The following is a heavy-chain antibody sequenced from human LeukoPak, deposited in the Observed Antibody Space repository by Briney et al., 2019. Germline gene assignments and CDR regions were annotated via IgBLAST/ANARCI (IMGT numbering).Heavy chain of an antibody. CDR3: ARENDFWSGYYSPAFGP. CDR1: GFPFSSYW. Sequence: PGGSLRLSCVVPGFPFSSYWMTWVRQAPGKGLEWVANIKEDGTEKYYVDSVRGRFTISRDNAKNSLYLQMNSLRAEDTAVYYCARENDFWSGYYSPAFGPWGQGTLVTVSS. V-gene: IGHV3-7*01. CDR2: IKEDGTEK. D-gene: IGHD3-3*01. J-gene: IGHJ5*02.